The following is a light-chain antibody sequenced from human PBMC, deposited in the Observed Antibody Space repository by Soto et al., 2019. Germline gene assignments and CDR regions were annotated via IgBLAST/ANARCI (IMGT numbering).Light chain of an antibody. V-gene: IGKV4-1*01. J-gene: IGKJ2*01. CDR3: QQYYSIPPT. Sequence: DIVMTQSPDSLAVSLGERATINCKSSLSVLYSSNNRNYLTWYQQKPGQPPKMLIHWASIRPSGVPDRFSGSGSVTNFTLTISRLQAEYVAVYYCQQYYSIPPTFGQGTKLEI. CDR1: LSVLYSSNNRNY. CDR2: WAS.